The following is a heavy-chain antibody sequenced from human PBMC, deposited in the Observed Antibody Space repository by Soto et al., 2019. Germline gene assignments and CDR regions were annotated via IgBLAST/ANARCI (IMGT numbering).Heavy chain of an antibody. CDR1: GGSFSGYY. CDR2: INHSGST. Sequence: SETLSLTCAVYGGSFSGYYWSWIRQPPGKGLEWIGEINHSGSTNYNPSLKSRVTISVDTSKNQFSLKLSSVTAADTAVYYCARDWDSSWSRAGYFDYWGQGTLVTVSS. V-gene: IGHV4-34*01. CDR3: ARDWDSSWSRAGYFDY. J-gene: IGHJ4*02. D-gene: IGHD6-13*01.